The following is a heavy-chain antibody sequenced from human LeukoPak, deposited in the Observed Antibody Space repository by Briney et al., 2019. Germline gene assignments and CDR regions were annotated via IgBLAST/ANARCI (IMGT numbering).Heavy chain of an antibody. J-gene: IGHJ4*02. V-gene: IGHV4-38-2*01. Sequence: SETLSLTCAVSGYSISSGYYWGWIRQPPGKGLEWIGSIYHSGSTYYNPSLKSRVTISVDTSENQFSLKLSSVTAADTAVYYCARPRFLEWLFFDYWGQGTLSPSPQ. CDR3: ARPRFLEWLFFDY. D-gene: IGHD3-3*01. CDR2: IYHSGST. CDR1: GYSISSGYY.